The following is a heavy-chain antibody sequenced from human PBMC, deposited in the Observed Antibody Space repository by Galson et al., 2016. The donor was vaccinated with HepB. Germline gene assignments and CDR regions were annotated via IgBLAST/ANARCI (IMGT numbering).Heavy chain of an antibody. CDR1: GFTFSNYG. V-gene: IGHV3-33*01. CDR2: IWYDGSNK. CDR3: ARVRYYVWGSQNYGMDV. Sequence: SLRLSCAASGFTFSNYGIHWVRQAPGKGLEWVAIIWYDGSNKYYADSVKGRFTISRDNSKNTLYLQMNSLRAEDTAVYYCARVRYYVWGSQNYGMDVWGQGTTVTVSS. J-gene: IGHJ6*02. D-gene: IGHD3-16*01.